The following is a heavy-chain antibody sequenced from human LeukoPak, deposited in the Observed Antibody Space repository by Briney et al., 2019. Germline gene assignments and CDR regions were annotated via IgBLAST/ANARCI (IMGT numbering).Heavy chain of an antibody. CDR2: ISGSGGST. V-gene: IGHV3-23*01. CDR1: GFTFSSYA. Sequence: GDSLRLSCAASGFTFSSYAMSWVRQAPGKGLEWVSAISGSGGSTYSADSVKGRFTISRDNSKNTLYLQMNSLRAEDTAVYYCAKVESIAARGYYFDYWGQGTLVTVSS. J-gene: IGHJ4*02. CDR3: AKVESIAARGYYFDY. D-gene: IGHD6-6*01.